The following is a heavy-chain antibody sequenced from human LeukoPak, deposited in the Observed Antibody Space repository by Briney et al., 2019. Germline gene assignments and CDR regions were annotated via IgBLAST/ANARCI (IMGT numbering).Heavy chain of an antibody. CDR1: GYTFTSYG. V-gene: IGHV1-18*01. CDR3: ARDLSRYYDSSGPFDC. D-gene: IGHD3-22*01. J-gene: IGHJ4*02. CDR2: ISAYNGNT. Sequence: ASVKVSCKASGYTFTSYGISWVRQGPGQGLEWMGWISAYNGNTNYAQKPQGRVTMTTDTSTSTAYMELRSLRSDDTAVYYCARDLSRYYDSSGPFDCWGQGTLVTVSS.